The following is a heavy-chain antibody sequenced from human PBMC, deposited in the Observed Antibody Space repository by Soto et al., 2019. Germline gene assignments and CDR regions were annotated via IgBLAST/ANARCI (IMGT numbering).Heavy chain of an antibody. CDR3: AKDLRAAAVSLEGYGMDV. V-gene: IGHV3-30*18. CDR2: ISYDGSNK. Sequence: GGSLRLSCAASGFTFSSYGMHWVRQSPGKGLEWVAVISYDGSNKYYADSVKGRFTISRDNSKNTLYLQMNSLRAEDTAVYYCAKDLRAAAVSLEGYGMDVWGQGTTVTVSS. CDR1: GFTFSSYG. J-gene: IGHJ6*02. D-gene: IGHD6-13*01.